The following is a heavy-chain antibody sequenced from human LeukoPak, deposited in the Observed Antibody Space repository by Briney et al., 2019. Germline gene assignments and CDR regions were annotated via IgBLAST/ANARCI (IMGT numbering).Heavy chain of an antibody. CDR2: INPNSGGT. Sequence: ASVKVSCKASGYTFTGYYMHWVRQAPGQGVEWMGRINPNSGGTNYAQKFQGRVTITRDTTSSTDYMELSRLRSDDTAVYYCASWGYDILTGYLDYWGQGTLVTVSS. V-gene: IGHV1-2*06. D-gene: IGHD3-9*01. J-gene: IGHJ4*02. CDR1: GYTFTGYY. CDR3: ASWGYDILTGYLDY.